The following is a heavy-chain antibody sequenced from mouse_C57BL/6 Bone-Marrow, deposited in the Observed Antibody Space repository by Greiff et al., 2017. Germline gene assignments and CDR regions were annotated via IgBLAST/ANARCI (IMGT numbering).Heavy chain of an antibody. CDR2: ISDGGSYT. Sequence: EVQRVESGGGLVKPGGSLKLSCAASGFTFSSYAMSWVRQTPEKRLEWVATISDGGSYTYYPDNVKGRFTISRDNAKNNLYLQMSHLKSEDTAMYYCARLGSPHFDYWGQGTTLTVSS. J-gene: IGHJ2*01. D-gene: IGHD1-1*01. CDR1: GFTFSSYA. CDR3: ARLGSPHFDY. V-gene: IGHV5-4*01.